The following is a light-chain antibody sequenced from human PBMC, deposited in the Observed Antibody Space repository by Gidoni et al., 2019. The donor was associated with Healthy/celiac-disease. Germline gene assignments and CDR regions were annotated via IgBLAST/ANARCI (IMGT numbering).Light chain of an antibody. Sequence: EIVLTQSPGTLSLSPGERATLSCRASQSVSSSYLAWYQQKPRQAPSLLIYGSSSRATGIPDRFSGSGSGTDFTLTISRLAPEDFAVYYCQQYGSSPYTFGQGTKLEIK. J-gene: IGKJ2*01. CDR1: QSVSSSY. CDR3: QQYGSSPYT. CDR2: GSS. V-gene: IGKV3-20*01.